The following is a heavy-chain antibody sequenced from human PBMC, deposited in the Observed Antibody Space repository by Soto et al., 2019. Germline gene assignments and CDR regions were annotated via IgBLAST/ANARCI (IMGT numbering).Heavy chain of an antibody. Sequence: QVQLQESGPGLVKPSGTLSLTCAVSGGSFSSSHWWTWVRQSPGKGLEYIGEISHSGTSNSNPSLKSRVSLSVDKPKNHFSLTLSSVSAADTAVYYCPRVVRTITLVVLDAWRHETL. CDR3: PRVVRTITLVVLDA. J-gene: IGHJ4*03. CDR2: ISHSGTS. V-gene: IGHV4-4*02. CDR1: GGSFSSSHW. D-gene: IGHD3-9*01.